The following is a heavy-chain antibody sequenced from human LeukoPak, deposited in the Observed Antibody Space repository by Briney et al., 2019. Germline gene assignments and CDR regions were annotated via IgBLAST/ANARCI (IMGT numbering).Heavy chain of an antibody. D-gene: IGHD5-18*01. CDR2: ISGSGGST. CDR3: AKEGYRYGYAIDY. V-gene: IGHV3-23*01. CDR1: GFTFSNYA. J-gene: IGHJ4*02. Sequence: SGGSLRLSCAASGFTFSNYAFHWVRQAPGKGLEWVSAISGSGGSTYYADSVKGRFTISRDNSKNTLYLQMNSLRAEDTAVYYCAKEGYRYGYAIDYWGQGTLVTVSS.